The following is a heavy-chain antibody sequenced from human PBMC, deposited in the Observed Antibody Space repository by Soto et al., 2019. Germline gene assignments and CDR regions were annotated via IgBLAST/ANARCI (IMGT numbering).Heavy chain of an antibody. Sequence: EVQLLESGGVLVQPGGSLRLSCAASGFNFSTNSMTWVRQAPGKGLEWVCGISGGGDSTHYADSVKGRFTISRDNSKNMVYLQLNRLTADDTAVYFCSKWDGYGDQWGQGTLVTVSS. CDR2: ISGGGDST. J-gene: IGHJ5*02. D-gene: IGHD5-12*01. CDR1: GFNFSTNS. V-gene: IGHV3-23*01. CDR3: SKWDGYGDQ.